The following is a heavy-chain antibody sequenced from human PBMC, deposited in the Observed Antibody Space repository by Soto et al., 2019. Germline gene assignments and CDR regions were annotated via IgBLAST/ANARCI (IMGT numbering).Heavy chain of an antibody. D-gene: IGHD2-2*01. CDR3: ARALGYCSSTSCYNWFDP. CDR1: GFTFSSYA. CDR2: ISSNGGST. Sequence: GGSLRLSCAASGFTFSSYAMHWVRQAPGKGLEYVSAISSNGGSTYYANSVKGRFTISRDNSKNMLYLQMGSLRAEDMAVYYCARALGYCSSTSCYNWFDPWGQGTLVTVSS. V-gene: IGHV3-64*01. J-gene: IGHJ5*02.